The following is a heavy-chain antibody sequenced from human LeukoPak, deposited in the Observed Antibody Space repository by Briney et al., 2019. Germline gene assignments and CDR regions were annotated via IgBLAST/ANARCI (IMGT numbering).Heavy chain of an antibody. D-gene: IGHD6-6*01. V-gene: IGHV4-30-4*01. J-gene: IGHJ5*02. Sequence: SETLSLTCTVSGGSISSGNYYWSWIRQPPGKGLEWIGYIFYLGDTYYTPSLKSRVTISVDTSKNQFSLKLSSVTAADTVVYYCARKYPDHRFDPWGQGTLVTVSS. CDR2: IFYLGDT. CDR1: GGSISSGNYY. CDR3: ARKYPDHRFDP.